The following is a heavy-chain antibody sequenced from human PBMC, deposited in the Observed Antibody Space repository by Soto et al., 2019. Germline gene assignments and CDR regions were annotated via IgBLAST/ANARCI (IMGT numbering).Heavy chain of an antibody. CDR2: IIPIFGTA. D-gene: IGHD3-9*01. CDR3: ARGAKSLPRYYFDY. Sequence: SVKVSCMASGGTLSSYAIGWVRQAPGQGLEWMGGIIPIFGTANYAQKFQGRVTITADESMSTAYMELSSLRSEDTAVYYCARGAKSLPRYYFDYWGQGTLVTVSS. J-gene: IGHJ4*02. CDR1: GGTLSSYA. V-gene: IGHV1-69*01.